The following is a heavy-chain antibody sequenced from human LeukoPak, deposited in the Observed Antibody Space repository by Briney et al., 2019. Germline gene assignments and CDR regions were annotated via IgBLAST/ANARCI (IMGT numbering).Heavy chain of an antibody. Sequence: ASVKVSCKASGYTFTGYYMHWVRQAPGQGLEWMGIINPSGGSTSYAQKFQGRVIMTRDTSTSTVYMELSSLRSEDTAVYYCARTYSSSWYAYWGQGTLVTVSS. V-gene: IGHV1-46*01. J-gene: IGHJ4*02. CDR1: GYTFTGYY. CDR2: INPSGGST. D-gene: IGHD6-13*01. CDR3: ARTYSSSWYAY.